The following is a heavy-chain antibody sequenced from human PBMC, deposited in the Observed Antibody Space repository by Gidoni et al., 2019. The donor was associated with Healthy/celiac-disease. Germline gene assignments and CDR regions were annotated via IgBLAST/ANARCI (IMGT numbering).Heavy chain of an antibody. V-gene: IGHV3-33*01. Sequence: QVQLVESGGGVVQPGRSLRLSCAASGFTFSSYGMHWVRQAPGKGLEWVAVIWYDGSNKYYADSVKGRFTVSRDNSKNTLYLQMNSLRAEDTAVYYCARDGGLDSNSLITGTLDYWGQGTLVTVSS. D-gene: IGHD1-7*01. CDR3: ARDGGLDSNSLITGTLDY. J-gene: IGHJ4*02. CDR1: GFTFSSYG. CDR2: IWYDGSNK.